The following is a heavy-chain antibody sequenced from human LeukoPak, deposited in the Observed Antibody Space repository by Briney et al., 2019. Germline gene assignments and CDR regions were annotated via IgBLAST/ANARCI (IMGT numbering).Heavy chain of an antibody. CDR3: AREGRGVPGAIAAVKGFDY. V-gene: IGHV1-8*01. Sequence: ASVKVSCKASGYSFSSYDINWVRQATGQGLEWMGWMEPNSGNTGYAQKFQGRVTMTRDMSTSTVYMELSSLRSEDTAIYYCAREGRGVPGAIAAVKGFDYWGQGTLVTVSS. D-gene: IGHD6-13*01. CDR1: GYSFSSYD. CDR2: MEPNSGNT. J-gene: IGHJ4*02.